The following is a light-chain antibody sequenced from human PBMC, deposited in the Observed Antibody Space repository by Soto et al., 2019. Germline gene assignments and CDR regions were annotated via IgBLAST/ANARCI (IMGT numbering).Light chain of an antibody. CDR1: SGSIASNY. CDR2: EDN. V-gene: IGLV6-57*01. Sequence: FMLTQPHSVSDAPGKTVIISCTRSSGSIASNYVQWYQHRPGSSPTTVIYEDNQRPSGVPDRFSGSTDSSSNSASLTISGLETEDEADYFCQSYDATNQVFGGGTKLTVL. J-gene: IGLJ3*02. CDR3: QSYDATNQV.